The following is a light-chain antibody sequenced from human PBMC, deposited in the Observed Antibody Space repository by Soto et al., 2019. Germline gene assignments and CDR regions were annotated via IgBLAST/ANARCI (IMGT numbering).Light chain of an antibody. V-gene: IGLV1-44*01. CDR3: ASWDDGLNGPV. Sequence: QSALSQPPSVSGSPGQRVAISCSGSNSNVGVNTVSWYRHIPGTAPQLLISADDQRPSGVPDRFSGSHSGTSASLAISGLQSEDEGLYYCASWDDGLNGPVFGVEIKLTVL. CDR1: NSNVGVNT. CDR2: ADD. J-gene: IGLJ2*01.